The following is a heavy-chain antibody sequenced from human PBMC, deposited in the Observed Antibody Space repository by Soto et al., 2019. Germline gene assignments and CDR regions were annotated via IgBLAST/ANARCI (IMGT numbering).Heavy chain of an antibody. J-gene: IGHJ6*02. D-gene: IGHD6-6*01. CDR2: MNPNSGNT. V-gene: IGHV1-8*01. Sequence: ASVKVSCKASGYTFTSYDINWVRQATGQGLEWMGWMNPNSGNTGYAQKFQGRVTMTRNTSISTAYMELSSLRSEDTAVYYCATLDRPVMRGARPRNCYYYGMDVWGQGTTVTVSS. CDR3: ATLDRPVMRGARPRNCYYYGMDV. CDR1: GYTFTSYD.